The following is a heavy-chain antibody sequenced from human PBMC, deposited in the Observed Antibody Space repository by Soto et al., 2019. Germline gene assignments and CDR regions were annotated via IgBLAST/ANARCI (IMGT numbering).Heavy chain of an antibody. CDR3: VREEYDYRLGAFDV. V-gene: IGHV3-64*01. CDR1: GFSFSNYA. Sequence: PGGTLRLSCAVSGFSFSNYAWNWVRQAPGRGLEYVSSISGDGATTFYAYSVKGGFTISRDNSKNTLYLQMGSLRIEDTAVYYCVREEYDYRLGAFDVWGQGTMVTVSS. D-gene: IGHD5-12*01. CDR2: ISGDGATT. J-gene: IGHJ3*01.